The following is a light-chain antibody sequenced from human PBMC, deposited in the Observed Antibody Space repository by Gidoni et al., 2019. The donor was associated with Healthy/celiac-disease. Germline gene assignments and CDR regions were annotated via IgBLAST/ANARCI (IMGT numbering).Light chain of an antibody. Sequence: QSALTQPASVSGSPGQSITISCTGTSSDVGSYNLVSWYQQHPGKAPNLMFYEGSKRPSGVSNRFSGSKSGNTASLTISGLQAEDEADYYCCSYAGSSTPSFGGGTKLTVL. CDR1: SSDVGSYNL. J-gene: IGLJ3*02. CDR3: CSYAGSSTPS. V-gene: IGLV2-23*01. CDR2: EGS.